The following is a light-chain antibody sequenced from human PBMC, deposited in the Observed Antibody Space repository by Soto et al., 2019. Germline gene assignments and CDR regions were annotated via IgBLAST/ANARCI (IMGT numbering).Light chain of an antibody. CDR1: SSNIGAGYD. Sequence: QSVLTQPPSVSGAPGQRVTIPCTGSSSNIGAGYDVHWYQQLPGTAPKLLIYGNSNRPSGVPDRFSGSKSGTSASLAITGLQAEDEADYYCQSYDSSDVVFGGGTKLTVL. V-gene: IGLV1-40*01. CDR2: GNS. J-gene: IGLJ2*01. CDR3: QSYDSSDVV.